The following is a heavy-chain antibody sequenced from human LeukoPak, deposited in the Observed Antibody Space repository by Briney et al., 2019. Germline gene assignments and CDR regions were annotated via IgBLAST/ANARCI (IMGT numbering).Heavy chain of an antibody. J-gene: IGHJ6*02. D-gene: IGHD6-6*01. Sequence: ASVKVSCKASGYTFTSYGISWVRQAPGQGLEWMGWISAYNGNTNYAQKLQGRVTMTTDTSTSIAYMELRSLRSDDTAVYYCARSLEYSSSQYYYYGMDVWGQGTTVTVSS. V-gene: IGHV1-18*01. CDR2: ISAYNGNT. CDR3: ARSLEYSSSQYYYYGMDV. CDR1: GYTFTSYG.